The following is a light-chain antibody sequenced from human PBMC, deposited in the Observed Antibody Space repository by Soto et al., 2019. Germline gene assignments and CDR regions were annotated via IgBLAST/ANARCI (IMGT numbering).Light chain of an antibody. CDR1: QGISNY. J-gene: IGKJ4*01. Sequence: DVQMTQAPSSLSASVGDRVTITCRASQGISNYLAWYQQKPGKVPKLLIYAASILQSGVPSRFSGSGSGTDLTLNISSLQPEDVATYYCQKYNSAPRTFGGGTKVEIK. V-gene: IGKV1-27*01. CDR2: AAS. CDR3: QKYNSAPRT.